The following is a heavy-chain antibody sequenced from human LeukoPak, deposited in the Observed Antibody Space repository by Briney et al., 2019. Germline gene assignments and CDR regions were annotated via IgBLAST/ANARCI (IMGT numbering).Heavy chain of an antibody. J-gene: IGHJ5*02. CDR1: AYTFTGYY. Sequence: VASVKVSCKASAYTFTGYYIHWVRQAPGQGLEWMGWINPNSGDTNYAQKFQGRVTMTRDTSISTAYMELSSLRSDDTAVYYCARDRGYGDSISWFDPWGQGTLVTVSS. CDR2: INPNSGDT. D-gene: IGHD4-17*01. CDR3: ARDRGYGDSISWFDP. V-gene: IGHV1-2*02.